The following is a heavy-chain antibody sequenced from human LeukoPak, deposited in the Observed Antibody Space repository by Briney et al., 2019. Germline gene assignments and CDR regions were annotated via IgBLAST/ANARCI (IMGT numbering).Heavy chain of an antibody. CDR1: GYSISSGYY. Sequence: SETLSLTCAVSGYSISSGYYWGWIRQPPGKGLEWIGSIYHSGSTYYNSSLKSRVTISVDTSKNQFSLKLSSVTAADTAVYYCARTYSSSWLDYWGQGTLVTVSS. CDR3: ARTYSSSWLDY. J-gene: IGHJ4*02. D-gene: IGHD6-13*01. V-gene: IGHV4-38-2*01. CDR2: IYHSGST.